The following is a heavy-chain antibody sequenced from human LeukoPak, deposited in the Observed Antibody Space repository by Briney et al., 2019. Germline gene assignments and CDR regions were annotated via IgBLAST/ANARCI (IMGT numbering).Heavy chain of an antibody. Sequence: SETLSLTCAVYGGSFSGYYWSWIRQPPGKGLEWIGEINHSGSTSYNPSLKSRVTISVDTSKNQFSLKLSSVTAADTAVYYCARAVLGYAFDIWGQGTMVTVSS. CDR3: ARAVLGYAFDI. V-gene: IGHV4-34*01. CDR1: GGSFSGYY. D-gene: IGHD2-15*01. J-gene: IGHJ3*02. CDR2: INHSGST.